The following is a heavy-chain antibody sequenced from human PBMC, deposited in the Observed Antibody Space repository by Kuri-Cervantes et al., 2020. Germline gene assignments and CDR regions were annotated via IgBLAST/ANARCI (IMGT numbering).Heavy chain of an antibody. CDR1: GGSISSGSYY. CDR2: IDHSGST. D-gene: IGHD3-10*01. V-gene: IGHV4-39*07. J-gene: IGHJ6*02. CDR3: ARDPKPTMAHYGSGTPYYYYYGMDV. Sequence: SETLSLTCNVSGGSISSGSYYWGWIRQPPGKGLEWIGEIDHSGSTNYKPSLKSRVTISLDTSKNQFSLKLSSVTAADTAVYYCARDPKPTMAHYGSGTPYYYYYGMDVWGQGTTVTVSS.